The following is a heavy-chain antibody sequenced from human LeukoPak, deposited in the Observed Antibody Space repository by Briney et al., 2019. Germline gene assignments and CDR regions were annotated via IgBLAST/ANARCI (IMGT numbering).Heavy chain of an antibody. D-gene: IGHD2-21*02. Sequence: GASVKVSCKASGYTFTSYDINWARQATGQGLEWMGWMNPNSGNTGYAQKFQGRVTMTRNTSISTAYMELSSLRSEDTAVYYCARSQVTADAFDIWGQGTMVTVSS. J-gene: IGHJ3*02. V-gene: IGHV1-8*01. CDR1: GYTFTSYD. CDR2: MNPNSGNT. CDR3: ARSQVTADAFDI.